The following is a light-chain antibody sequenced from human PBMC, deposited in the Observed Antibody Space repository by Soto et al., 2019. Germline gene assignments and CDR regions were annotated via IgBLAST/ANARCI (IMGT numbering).Light chain of an antibody. Sequence: EIVMTQSPATLSVSPGERATLSCRASQSVSSNLAWYQQKPGQAPRLLIYGASTRATGIPARFSGSGSGTEFTLTISSLQSEDFAFYYCQHYNNWPPETFGQGTKVEIK. CDR1: QSVSSN. V-gene: IGKV3-15*01. J-gene: IGKJ1*01. CDR3: QHYNNWPPET. CDR2: GAS.